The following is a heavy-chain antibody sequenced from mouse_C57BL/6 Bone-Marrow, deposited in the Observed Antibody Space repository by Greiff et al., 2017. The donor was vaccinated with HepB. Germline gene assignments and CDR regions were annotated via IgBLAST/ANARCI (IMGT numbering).Heavy chain of an antibody. CDR2: IDPETGGT. CDR3: TRKGAMDY. Sequence: PVQQSGAELVRPGASVTLSCKASGYTFTDYEMHWVKQTPVHGLEWIGAIDPETGGTAYNQKFKGKAILTADKSSSTAYMELRSLTSEDSAVYYCTRKGAMDYWGQGTSVTVSS. V-gene: IGHV1-15*01. J-gene: IGHJ4*01. CDR1: GYTFTDYE.